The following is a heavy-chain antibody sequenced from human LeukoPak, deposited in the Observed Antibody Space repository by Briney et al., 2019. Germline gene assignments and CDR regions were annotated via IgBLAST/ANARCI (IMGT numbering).Heavy chain of an antibody. CDR3: AKDKGTVTTSSKGMDV. J-gene: IGHJ6*03. CDR2: ISSSGSTI. Sequence: GSLRLSCAASGFTFSDYYMSWIRQAPGKGLEWVSYISSSGSTIYYADSVKGRFTISRDNAKNSLYLQMNSLRAEDTAVYYCAKDKGTVTTSSKGMDVWGKGTTVTVSS. V-gene: IGHV3-11*01. CDR1: GFTFSDYY. D-gene: IGHD4-11*01.